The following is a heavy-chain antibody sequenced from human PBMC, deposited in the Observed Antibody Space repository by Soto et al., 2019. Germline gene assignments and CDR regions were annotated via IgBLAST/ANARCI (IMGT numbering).Heavy chain of an antibody. Sequence: PSETLSLTCTVSGGSISSNYWTWIRQPPGKGLEWIGYVYNSGSTNYNPSLKSRVTISEDTSKSQFSLKVNSMTAAATAVYYCARYRREAVAGYTLDNWGQGILVTVSS. D-gene: IGHD6-13*01. V-gene: IGHV4-59*01. CDR3: ARYRREAVAGYTLDN. CDR1: GGSISSNY. J-gene: IGHJ4*02. CDR2: VYNSGST.